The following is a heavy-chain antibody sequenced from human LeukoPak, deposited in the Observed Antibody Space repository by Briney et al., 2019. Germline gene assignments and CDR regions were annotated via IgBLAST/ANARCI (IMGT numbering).Heavy chain of an antibody. D-gene: IGHD6-19*01. J-gene: IGHJ3*01. Sequence: SETLSLTCTVSGGSISSYYLSWIRQPPGKGLEWIGYLCYRGSTTYNPSLKSRVTISIDTSKNQFSLKLSSVTAADTAVYYCARDLRVGGSSGWYAFDVWGQGTMVTVSS. CDR3: ARDLRVGGSSGWYAFDV. V-gene: IGHV4-59*01. CDR2: LCYRGST. CDR1: GGSISSYY.